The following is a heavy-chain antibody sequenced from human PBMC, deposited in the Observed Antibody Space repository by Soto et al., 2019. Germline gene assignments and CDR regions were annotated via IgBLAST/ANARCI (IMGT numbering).Heavy chain of an antibody. D-gene: IGHD2-8*02. CDR1: GYTFTGYY. CDR2: INPNSGGT. CDR3: ARAGREYYFDY. J-gene: IGHJ4*02. Sequence: QVQLVQSGAEVKKPGASVKVSCKASGYTFTGYYMHWVRQAPGQGLEWMGWINPNSGGTNYAQKCQGWVTMTRATSIGTAYMALSRLRSDDTAVYYCARAGREYYFDYWGQGTLVTVSS. V-gene: IGHV1-2*04.